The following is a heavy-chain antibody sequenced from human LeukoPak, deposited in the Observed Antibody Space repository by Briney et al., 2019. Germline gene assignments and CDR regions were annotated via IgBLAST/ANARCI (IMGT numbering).Heavy chain of an antibody. Sequence: PSETLSLTCAVYGGSFSGYYWSWIRQPPGKGLEWIGEINHSGSTNYNPSLKSRVTISVDTSKNQFSLKLSSVTAADTAVYYCARHPARIAMAGGYFDYWGPGTLVTVSS. CDR3: ARHPARIAMAGGYFDY. CDR2: INHSGST. CDR1: GGSFSGYY. V-gene: IGHV4-34*01. D-gene: IGHD6-19*01. J-gene: IGHJ4*02.